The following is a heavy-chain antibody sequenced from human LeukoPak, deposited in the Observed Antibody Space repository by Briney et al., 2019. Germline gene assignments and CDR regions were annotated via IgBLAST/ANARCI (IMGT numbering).Heavy chain of an antibody. CDR1: GGSISSYY. V-gene: IGHV4-59*01. CDR3: ARGGYCSGGSCYNGRDFDY. J-gene: IGHJ4*02. D-gene: IGHD2-15*01. CDR2: IYYSGST. Sequence: PSETLSLTCTVSGGSISSYYWSWIRQPPGKGLEWIGYIYYSGSTNYNPSLKSRVTISVDTSKNQFSLKLSSVTAADTAVYYCARGGYCSGGSCYNGRDFDYWGQGTLVTVSS.